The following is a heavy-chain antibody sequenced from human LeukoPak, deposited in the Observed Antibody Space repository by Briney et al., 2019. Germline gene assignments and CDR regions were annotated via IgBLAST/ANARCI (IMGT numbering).Heavy chain of an antibody. J-gene: IGHJ4*02. CDR2: IYHSGST. Sequence: SETLSLTCTVSGGSISSGGYYWSWIRQPPGKGLEWIGYIYHSGSTYYNPSLKSRVTISVDRSKNQFSLKLSSVTAADTAVYYCARDRRYGSGMDYFDYWGQGTLVTVSS. V-gene: IGHV4-30-2*01. CDR3: ARDRRYGSGMDYFDY. CDR1: GGSISSGGYY. D-gene: IGHD3-10*01.